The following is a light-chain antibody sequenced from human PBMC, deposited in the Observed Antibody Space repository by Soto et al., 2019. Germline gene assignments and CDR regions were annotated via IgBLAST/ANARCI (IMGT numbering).Light chain of an antibody. J-gene: IGKJ1*01. V-gene: IGKV3-20*01. CDR2: GAA. CDR3: QRYGSSPT. CDR1: QSLSSRN. Sequence: EIVMTQSPATLSLSPGERATLSCRASQSLSSRNLAWYQQKPGQAPRLLIFGAATRAADIPDRFSGSGSGTDFTLTISRLEPEDFAVYYCQRYGSSPTFGQGTKVDIK.